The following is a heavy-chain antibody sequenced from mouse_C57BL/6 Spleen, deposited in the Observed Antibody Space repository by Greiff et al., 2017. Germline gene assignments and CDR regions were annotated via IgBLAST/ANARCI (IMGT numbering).Heavy chain of an antibody. V-gene: IGHV1-69*01. Sequence: QVQLKQSGAELVMPGASVKLSCKASGYTFTSYWMHWVKQRPGQGLEWIGEIDPSDSYTNYNQKFKGESTLTVDKSSSTAYMQLSSLTSEDSAVYYCARGYGKDYYAMDYWGQGTSVTVAS. CDR1: GYTFTSYW. D-gene: IGHD2-1*01. CDR2: IDPSDSYT. J-gene: IGHJ4*01. CDR3: ARGYGKDYYAMDY.